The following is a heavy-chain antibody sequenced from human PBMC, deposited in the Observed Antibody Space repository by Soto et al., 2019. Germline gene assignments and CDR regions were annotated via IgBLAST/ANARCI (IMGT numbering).Heavy chain of an antibody. CDR2: ISAHNGNT. Sequence: QVHLVQSGAEVKKPGASVKVSCKGSGYAFTTYGITWVRQAPGQGLEWMGWISAHNGNTNYAQKLQCRVTVTRDTSTSTAYMELRSLRCDDTAVYYCARGRYGDYWGQGALVTVSS. V-gene: IGHV1-18*01. CDR3: ARGRYGDY. CDR1: GYAFTTYG. D-gene: IGHD1-1*01. J-gene: IGHJ4*02.